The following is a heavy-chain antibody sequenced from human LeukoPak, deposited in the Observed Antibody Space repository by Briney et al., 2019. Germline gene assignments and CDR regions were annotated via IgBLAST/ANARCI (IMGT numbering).Heavy chain of an antibody. CDR3: ARDLVGATTLTDY. CDR2: INPNSGGT. D-gene: IGHD1-26*01. V-gene: IGHV1-2*02. Sequence: ASVKVSCKASVYTFTGYYMHWVRQAPGQGLEWMGWINPNSGGTNYAQKFQGRVIMTRDTSISTAYMELSRLRSDDTAVYYCARDLVGATTLTDYWGQGTLVTVSS. CDR1: VYTFTGYY. J-gene: IGHJ4*02.